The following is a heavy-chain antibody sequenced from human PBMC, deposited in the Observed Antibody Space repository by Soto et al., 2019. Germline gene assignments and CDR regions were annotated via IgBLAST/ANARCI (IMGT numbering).Heavy chain of an antibody. J-gene: IGHJ5*02. Sequence: EVQLVESGGGLVQPGRSLRLSCAASGFTFDDYAMHWVRQAPGKGLEWVSGISWNSGSIGYADSVKGRFTISRDNAKNSLYLQMNSLRAEDTALYYCAKDPLWRANYDSSGYSDNWFDPWGQGTLVTVSS. V-gene: IGHV3-9*01. CDR2: ISWNSGSI. CDR3: AKDPLWRANYDSSGYSDNWFDP. CDR1: GFTFDDYA. D-gene: IGHD3-22*01.